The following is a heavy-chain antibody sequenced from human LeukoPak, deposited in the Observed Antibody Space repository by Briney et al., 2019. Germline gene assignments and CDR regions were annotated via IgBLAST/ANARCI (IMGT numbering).Heavy chain of an antibody. Sequence: ASETLSLTCAVYGVSFSGYYWSWIRQPPGKGLEWIGEINHSGGTNYNPSLKSRVTISVDTSKNQFSLKLSSVTAADTAVYYCARDPYDFWSGYYMGRGFYFDYWGQGTLVTVSS. J-gene: IGHJ4*02. V-gene: IGHV4-34*01. CDR1: GVSFSGYY. CDR3: ARDPYDFWSGYYMGRGFYFDY. D-gene: IGHD3-3*01. CDR2: INHSGGT.